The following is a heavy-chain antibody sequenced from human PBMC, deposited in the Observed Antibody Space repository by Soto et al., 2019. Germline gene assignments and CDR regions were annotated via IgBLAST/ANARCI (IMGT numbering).Heavy chain of an antibody. CDR3: AKDPPRLPYCGGGCFNS. D-gene: IGHD2-21*01. CDR1: GFTFSSYA. V-gene: IGHV3-23*01. Sequence: PEGSLSLSCAASGFTFSSYAMSWFRQAPGKGRDWGAAISGSGGSTDYADSVKGRFPISRDNSRNTLYLQMNSQRAEDTAVYYCAKDPPRLPYCGGGCFNSWGQGTLVTVSS. CDR2: ISGSGGST. J-gene: IGHJ4*03.